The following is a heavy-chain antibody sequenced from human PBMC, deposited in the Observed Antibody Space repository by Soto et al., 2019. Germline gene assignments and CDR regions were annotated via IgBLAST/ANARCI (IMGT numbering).Heavy chain of an antibody. V-gene: IGHV3-9*01. CDR1: GFTFDDYA. Sequence: PGGPLRLSCAASGFTFDDYAMHWVRQAPGKGLEWVSGISWNSGSIGYADSVKGRFTISRDNAKNSLYLQMNSLRAEDTALYYCAKIPGGMDVWGQGTTVTVSS. J-gene: IGHJ6*02. D-gene: IGHD2-21*01. CDR3: AKIPGGMDV. CDR2: ISWNSGSI.